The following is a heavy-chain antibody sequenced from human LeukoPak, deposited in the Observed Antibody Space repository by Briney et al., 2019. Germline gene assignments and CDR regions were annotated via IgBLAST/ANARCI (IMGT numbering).Heavy chain of an antibody. D-gene: IGHD3-10*01. V-gene: IGHV4-34*01. CDR1: GGSFSGDY. CDR2: INHSGST. J-gene: IGHJ4*02. CDR3: ARGRYGSALDY. Sequence: SETLSLTCAGYGGSFSGDYWSWIRQPPGKGLEWIGEINHSGSTNYNPSLKSRATISVDTSKNQFSLKLSSVTAADTAVYYCARGRYGSALDYWGQGTLVTVSS.